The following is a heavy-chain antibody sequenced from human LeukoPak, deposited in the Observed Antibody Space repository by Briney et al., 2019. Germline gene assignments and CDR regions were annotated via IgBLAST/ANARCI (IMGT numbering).Heavy chain of an antibody. J-gene: IGHJ4*02. Sequence: PGGSLKLSCAASGFTFSGSAMHWVRQASGKGLEWVGRIRSKANSYATAYAASVKGRFTISRDDSKNTAYLQMNSLKTEDTAVYYCARVSGGYYDSSGYYEGVEYYFDYWGQGTLVTVSS. CDR1: GFTFSGSA. V-gene: IGHV3-73*01. D-gene: IGHD3-22*01. CDR3: ARVSGGYYDSSGYYEGVEYYFDY. CDR2: IRSKANSYAT.